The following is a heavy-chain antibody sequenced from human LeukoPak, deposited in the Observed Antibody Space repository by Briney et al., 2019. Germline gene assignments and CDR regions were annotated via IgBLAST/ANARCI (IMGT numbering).Heavy chain of an antibody. Sequence: GGSLRLSCAASGFTFSSYAMSWVRQGPGKGLEWVSAISGSGGSTYYADSVKGRFTISRDNYKNTLYLQMNSLRAEDTAVYYCAKDNVLLWFGELLSGKGDAFDIWGQGTMVTVSS. J-gene: IGHJ3*02. D-gene: IGHD3-10*01. CDR2: ISGSGGST. V-gene: IGHV3-23*01. CDR3: AKDNVLLWFGELLSGKGDAFDI. CDR1: GFTFSSYA.